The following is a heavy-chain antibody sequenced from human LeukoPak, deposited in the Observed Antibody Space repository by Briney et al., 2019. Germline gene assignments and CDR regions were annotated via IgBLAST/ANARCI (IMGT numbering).Heavy chain of an antibody. CDR2: IESDGSTT. CDR1: GFSFNTFG. J-gene: IGHJ4*02. Sequence: GGSLRLPCAASGFSFNTFGMHWVRQVPGRGLVWVSRIESDGSTTRYADSVKGRFTISRDNAKNTLYLQTSSLRVEDTAVYYCARASTTVPNLLDHWGRGTLVTVSS. D-gene: IGHD4-17*01. CDR3: ARASTTVPNLLDH. V-gene: IGHV3-74*01.